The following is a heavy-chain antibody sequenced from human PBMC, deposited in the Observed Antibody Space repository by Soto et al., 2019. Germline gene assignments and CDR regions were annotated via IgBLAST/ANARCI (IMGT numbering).Heavy chain of an antibody. Sequence: QLQLQESGPGLVKPSETLSLTCTVSGGSISDDTYYWGWIRQPPGKGLEWIGSIYYSGTSSYNPSLKSRVPMSVDTSSKQLSLRLRSVTAADTAVYYCARLHCDSPNCVPLDPWGQGTLVIVSS. CDR3: ARLHCDSPNCVPLDP. CDR1: GGSISDDTYY. J-gene: IGHJ5*02. D-gene: IGHD2-2*01. CDR2: IYYSGTS. V-gene: IGHV4-39*01.